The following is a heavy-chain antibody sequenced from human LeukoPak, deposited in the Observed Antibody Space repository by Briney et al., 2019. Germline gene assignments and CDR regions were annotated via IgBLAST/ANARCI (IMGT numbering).Heavy chain of an antibody. CDR3: ARDLVDVVVVPAATYYYYYYMDV. CDR2: IYTSGST. Sequence: SETLSLTCTVSGGSISSYYWSWIRQPPGKGLEWIGRIYTSGSTNYNPSLKSRVTMSVDTSKNQFSLKLSSVTAADTAVYYCARDLVDVVVVPAATYYYYYYMDVWGKGTTVTVSS. J-gene: IGHJ6*03. V-gene: IGHV4-4*07. CDR1: GGSISSYY. D-gene: IGHD2-2*03.